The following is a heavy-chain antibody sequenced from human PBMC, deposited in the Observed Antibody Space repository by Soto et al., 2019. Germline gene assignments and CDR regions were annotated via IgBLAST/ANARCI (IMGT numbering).Heavy chain of an antibody. Sequence: PSETLSLTCTVSGGSISTSSYYWGWIRQPPGKGLEWIGSIYYSGSTYYNPSLKSRVTISVDTSKNQFSLKLSSVTAADTAVYYCARDYDSSGDYWGRGTLVTVS. CDR2: IYYSGST. D-gene: IGHD3-22*01. J-gene: IGHJ4*02. V-gene: IGHV4-39*01. CDR1: GGSISTSSYY. CDR3: ARDYDSSGDY.